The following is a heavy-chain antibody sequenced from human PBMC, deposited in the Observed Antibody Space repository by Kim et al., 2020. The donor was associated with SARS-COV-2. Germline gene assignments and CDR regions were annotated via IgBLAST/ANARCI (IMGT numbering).Heavy chain of an antibody. CDR2: IWYDGSKE. Sequence: GGSLRLSCEASGFIFNNYGMHWVRQTPGQGLEWVAVIWYDGSKEYYADSVKGRFSVSRENSKNMMYLQMNSLRVEDTAVYYCARDSPRGIYSSNKADAFHIWGQGTMVSVSA. D-gene: IGHD6-19*01. CDR1: GFIFNNYG. CDR3: ARDSPRGIYSSNKADAFHI. V-gene: IGHV3-33*01. J-gene: IGHJ3*02.